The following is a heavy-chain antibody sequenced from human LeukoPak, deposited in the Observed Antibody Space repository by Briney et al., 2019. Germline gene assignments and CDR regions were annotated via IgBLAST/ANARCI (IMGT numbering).Heavy chain of an antibody. V-gene: IGHV1-2*02. D-gene: IGHD3-22*01. CDR3: ARDLIEVYYYDSSGYYYGY. CDR2: INPNSGGT. Sequence: ASVKVSCKASGYTFTGYYMHWVRQAPGQGLAWMGWINPNSGGTNYAQKFQGRVTMTRDTSISTAYMELSRLRSDDTAVYYCARDLIEVYYYDSSGYYYGYWGQGTLVTVSS. CDR1: GYTFTGYY. J-gene: IGHJ4*02.